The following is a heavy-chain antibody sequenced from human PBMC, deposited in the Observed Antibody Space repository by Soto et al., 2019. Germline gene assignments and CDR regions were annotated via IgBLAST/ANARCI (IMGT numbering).Heavy chain of an antibody. D-gene: IGHD3-22*01. CDR2: IYYSGST. J-gene: IGHJ5*01. Sequence: SETLSLTCTVSGGSISSYYWSWIRQPPGKGLEWIGYIYYSGSTNYNPSLKSRVTISVDTSKNQFSLKLSSVTAADTAVYYCARESYYYDSSGYYLSWFDSCGQGTLVTVSS. V-gene: IGHV4-59*01. CDR3: ARESYYYDSSGYYLSWFDS. CDR1: GGSISSYY.